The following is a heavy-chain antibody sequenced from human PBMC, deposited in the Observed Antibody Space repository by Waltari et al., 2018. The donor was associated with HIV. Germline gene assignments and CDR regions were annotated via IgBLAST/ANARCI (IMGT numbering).Heavy chain of an antibody. D-gene: IGHD2-15*01. CDR2: IYYSGS. Sequence: QLQLQESGPGLVKPSETLSLTCTVSGGSIRSSSYYWGWIRQPPGKGLEWIGSIYYSGSTISVDTSKNQFSLKLSSVTAADTAVYYCARTQPYCSGGSCSFDYWGQGTLVTVSS. CDR1: GGSIRSSSYY. V-gene: IGHV4-39*01. CDR3: ARTQPYCSGGSCSFDY. J-gene: IGHJ4*02.